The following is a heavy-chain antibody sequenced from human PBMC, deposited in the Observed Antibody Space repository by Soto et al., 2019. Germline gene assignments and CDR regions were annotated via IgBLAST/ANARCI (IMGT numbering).Heavy chain of an antibody. CDR3: ARGYYDFWSGTYYYYGMDV. D-gene: IGHD3-3*01. Sequence: QVQLVQSGAEVKKPGSSVKVSCKASGGTFSSYAISWVRQAPGQGLAWMGGIIPIFGTANYAQKFQGRVTITADESTSTAYMELSSLRSEDTAVYYCARGYYDFWSGTYYYYGMDVWGQGTTVTVSS. CDR2: IIPIFGTA. J-gene: IGHJ6*02. CDR1: GGTFSSYA. V-gene: IGHV1-69*01.